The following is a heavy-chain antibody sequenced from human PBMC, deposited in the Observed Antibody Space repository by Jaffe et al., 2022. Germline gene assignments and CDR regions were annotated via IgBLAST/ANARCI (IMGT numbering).Heavy chain of an antibody. V-gene: IGHV3-7*01. D-gene: IGHD3-16*02. J-gene: IGHJ4*02. CDR1: GFTFSSYW. Sequence: EVQLVESGGGLVQPGGSLRLSCAASGFTFSSYWMSWVRQAPGKGLEWVANIKQDGSEKYYVDSVKGRFTISRDNAKNSLYLQMNSLRAEDTAVYYCARPLFGGVIVTPDCWGQGTLVTVSS. CDR3: ARPLFGGVIVTPDC. CDR2: IKQDGSEK.